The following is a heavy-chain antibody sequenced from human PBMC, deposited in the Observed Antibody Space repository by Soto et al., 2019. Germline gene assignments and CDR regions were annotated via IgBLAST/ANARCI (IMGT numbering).Heavy chain of an antibody. D-gene: IGHD3-3*01. CDR2: INHSGST. CDR1: GGSFSGYY. Sequence: PSETLSLTCAVYGGSFSGYYWSWISQPPGKWLEWIGEINHSGSTNYNPSLKSRVTISVDTSKNQFSLKLSSVTAADTAVYYCGSFLGVVINPWFPPGGRGPRVTFSS. J-gene: IGHJ5*02. CDR3: GSFLGVVINPWFPP. V-gene: IGHV4-34*01.